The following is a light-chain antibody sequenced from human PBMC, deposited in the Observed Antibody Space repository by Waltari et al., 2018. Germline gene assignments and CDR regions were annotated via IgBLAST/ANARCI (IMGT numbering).Light chain of an antibody. CDR1: SSDVGAYND. V-gene: IGLV2-14*03. Sequence: QSALTQPASVSGSPGQSITISCAGTSSDVGAYNDVAWYQQHSGKAPKLIISDVNNLPSGVSNRFSISESGNTASLSISGLQADDEADYYCSSDTTTSTDVFGTGTTVSVL. J-gene: IGLJ1*01. CDR3: SSDTTTSTDV. CDR2: DVN.